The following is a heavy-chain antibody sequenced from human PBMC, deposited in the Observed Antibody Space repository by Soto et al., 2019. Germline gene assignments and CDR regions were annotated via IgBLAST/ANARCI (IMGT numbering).Heavy chain of an antibody. D-gene: IGHD2-15*01. V-gene: IGHV1-69*13. CDR2: IIPIFGTA. CDR3: ARAVEVVVAAYVFDY. J-gene: IGHJ4*02. Sequence: ASVKVSCKASGGTFSSYAISWVRQAPGQGLEWMGGIIPIFGTANYAQKFQGRVTITADESTSTAYMELSSLRSEDTAVYYCARAVEVVVAAYVFDYWGQGTLVTVSS. CDR1: GGTFSSYA.